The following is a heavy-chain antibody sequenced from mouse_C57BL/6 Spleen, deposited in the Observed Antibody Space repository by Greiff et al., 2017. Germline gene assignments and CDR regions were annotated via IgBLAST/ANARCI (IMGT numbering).Heavy chain of an antibody. Sequence: QVQLQQSGAELVRPGASVTLSCKASGYTFTDYEMHWVKQTPVHGLEWIGAIDPETGGTAYNQKFKGKAILTADKSSSTAYMELRSLTSEDSAVYYCTSGENYFDYWGQGTTLTVSS. CDR3: TSGENYFDY. V-gene: IGHV1-15*01. CDR1: GYTFTDYE. CDR2: IDPETGGT. J-gene: IGHJ2*01.